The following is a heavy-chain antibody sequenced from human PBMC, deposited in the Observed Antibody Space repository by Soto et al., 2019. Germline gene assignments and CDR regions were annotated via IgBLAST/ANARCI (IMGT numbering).Heavy chain of an antibody. CDR1: GYTFTSYD. CDR2: MNPNSGNT. J-gene: IGHJ6*02. CDR3: ATGGDSIGWYYYYYYGMDV. V-gene: IGHV1-8*01. D-gene: IGHD6-19*01. Sequence: QVQLVQSGAEVKKPGASVKVSCKASGYTFTSYDINWVRQATGQGLEWMGWMNPNSGNTGYAQKFQGRVTMTRNTSISTAYMELSSLRSEDTAVYYCATGGDSIGWYYYYYYGMDVWGQGTTVTVSS.